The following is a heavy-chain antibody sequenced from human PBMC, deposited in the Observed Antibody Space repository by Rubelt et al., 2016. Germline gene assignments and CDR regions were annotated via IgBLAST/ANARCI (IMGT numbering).Heavy chain of an antibody. D-gene: IGHD4-17*01. CDR3: AREDGDYAHH. J-gene: IGHJ5*02. Sequence: QVQLQESGPGLVKPSQTLSLTCTVSGDSVGSGAYYWSWFRQSPGTGLEWIGHIYYSGTTYYNPSLKTRPTISLDKSKNQCSRKLSSGTAADTAVYYCAREDGDYAHHWGQGTLVTVSS. CDR2: IYYSGTT. V-gene: IGHV4-31*03. CDR1: GDSVGSGAYY.